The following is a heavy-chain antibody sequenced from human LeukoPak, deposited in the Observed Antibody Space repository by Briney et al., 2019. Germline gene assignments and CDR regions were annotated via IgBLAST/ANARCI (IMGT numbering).Heavy chain of an antibody. J-gene: IGHJ4*02. CDR1: GFTFSNAW. CDR2: IKSKTDGGTT. V-gene: IGHV3-15*01. Sequence: GGSLRLSCAASGFTFSNAWMSWVRQAPGKGLEWVGRIKSKTDGGTTDYAAPVKGRFTISRDDSKNTLYLQMNNLKTEDTAVYYCTTDLVVPAAMGDYWGQGTLVTVSS. CDR3: TTDLVVPAAMGDY. D-gene: IGHD2-2*01.